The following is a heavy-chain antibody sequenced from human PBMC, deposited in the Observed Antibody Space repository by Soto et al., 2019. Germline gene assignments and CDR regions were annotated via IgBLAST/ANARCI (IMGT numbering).Heavy chain of an antibody. V-gene: IGHV1-24*01. J-gene: IGHJ5*02. Sequence: ASVKVSCKVSGYTLTELSMHWVRQAPGKGLEWMGGFDPEDGETIYAQKFQGRVTMTEDTSTDTAYMELSSLRSEDTAVYYCATDRSRGLRFLEWFRFDPWGQGTLVTVS. CDR2: FDPEDGET. D-gene: IGHD3-3*01. CDR3: ATDRSRGLRFLEWFRFDP. CDR1: GYTLTELS.